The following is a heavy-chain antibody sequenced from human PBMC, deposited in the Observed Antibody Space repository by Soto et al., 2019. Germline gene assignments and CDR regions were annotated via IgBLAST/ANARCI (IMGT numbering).Heavy chain of an antibody. V-gene: IGHV3-21*01. CDR3: AREGRASSSPLYDSFDM. D-gene: IGHD6-6*01. J-gene: IGHJ3*02. Sequence: GGSLRLSCEASGFMFSNYKMNWVRQAPGKGLEWVSSISSASSFIYYADSVKGRFTVSRDNAKKSVYLLMKGLRAEDTATYYCAREGRASSSPLYDSFDMWGQGTRVTVSS. CDR1: GFMFSNYK. CDR2: ISSASSFI.